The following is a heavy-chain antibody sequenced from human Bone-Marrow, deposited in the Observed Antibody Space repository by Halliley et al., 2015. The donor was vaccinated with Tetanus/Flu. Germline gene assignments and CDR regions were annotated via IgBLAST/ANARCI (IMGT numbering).Heavy chain of an antibody. CDR1: GGSISSGGHF. V-gene: IGHV4-31*03. J-gene: IGHJ6*01. CDR3: ARGLGDRGYCSSGTCSPYSGMDV. D-gene: IGHD2-15*01. Sequence: LRLSCTVSGGSISSGGHFWSWIRQHPGTGLEWIGDIHHSGSTYFNWSLKSRLNISIDTSKNQFSLKLSPVTAADTAVYFCARGLGDRGYCSSGTCSPYSGMDVGGQGPRSPSPQ. CDR2: IHHSGST.